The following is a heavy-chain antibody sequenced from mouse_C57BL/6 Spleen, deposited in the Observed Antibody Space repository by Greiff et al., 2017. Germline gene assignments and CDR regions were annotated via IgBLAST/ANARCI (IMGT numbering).Heavy chain of an antibody. CDR1: GYTFTDYE. J-gene: IGHJ4*01. CDR2: IDPETGGT. V-gene: IGHV1-15*01. D-gene: IGHD2-1*01. Sequence: QVQLKQSGAELVRPGASVTLSCKASGYTFTDYEMHWVKQTPVHGLEWIGAIDPETGGTAYNQKFKGKAILTADKSSSTAYMELRSLTSEDSAVYYCTRGRVTVPAMDYWGQGTSVTVSS. CDR3: TRGRVTVPAMDY.